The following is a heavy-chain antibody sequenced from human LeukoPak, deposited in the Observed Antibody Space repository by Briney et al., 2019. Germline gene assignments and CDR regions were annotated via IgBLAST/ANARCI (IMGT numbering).Heavy chain of an antibody. CDR2: ISSSSSYI. V-gene: IGHV3-21*01. J-gene: IGHJ6*02. Sequence: GGSLRLSCAASGFTFSSYSMNWVRQAPGKGLEWVSSISSSSSYIYYADSVKGRFTISRDNAKNSLYLQMNSLRAEDTAVYYCARDWYSSSWYDPYYYYYYGMDAWGQGTTVTVSS. CDR1: GFTFSSYS. CDR3: ARDWYSSSWYDPYYYYYYGMDA. D-gene: IGHD6-13*01.